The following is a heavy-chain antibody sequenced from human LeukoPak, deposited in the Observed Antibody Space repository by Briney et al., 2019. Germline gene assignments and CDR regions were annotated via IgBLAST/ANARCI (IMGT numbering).Heavy chain of an antibody. CDR3: AAFRGATSIDY. V-gene: IGHV1-2*02. CDR2: INPNSGGT. D-gene: IGHD1-26*01. J-gene: IGHJ4*02. Sequence: ASVKVSCKASGYTFTGYYMHWVRPAPGQGREWMGWINPNSGGTNYAQKFQGRVTMTRDTSISTAYMELSRLRSDDTAVYYCAAFRGATSIDYWGQGTLVTVSS. CDR1: GYTFTGYY.